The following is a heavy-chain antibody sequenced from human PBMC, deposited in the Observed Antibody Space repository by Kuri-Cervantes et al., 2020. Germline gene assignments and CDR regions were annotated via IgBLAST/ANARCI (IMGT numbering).Heavy chain of an antibody. CDR3: ARDYSNKGLDY. CDR2: IYSSGST. Sequence: GSLRLSCTVSGGSISSYFWSWIRQPPGKGLEWIGYIYSSGSTNYNPSLKSRVTISLDTSKNQFSLKLSSVTAADTAVYYCARDYSNKGLDYWGQGTLVTVSS. J-gene: IGHJ4*02. CDR1: GGSISSYF. D-gene: IGHD4-11*01. V-gene: IGHV4-59*01.